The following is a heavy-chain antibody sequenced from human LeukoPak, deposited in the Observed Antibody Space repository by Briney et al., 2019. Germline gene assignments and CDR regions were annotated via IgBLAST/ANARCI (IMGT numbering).Heavy chain of an antibody. D-gene: IGHD4-23*01. V-gene: IGHV1-46*01. CDR1: GFLFSSYY. CDR3: ARDTSGGNSWWLDP. J-gene: IGHJ5*02. Sequence: ASVKVSCKASGFLFSSYYMHWVRQAPGQGLEWMGLINPSGDSTNYAQKFQDRVTMTRDTSTTTVYLELSTLRSEDTAVYYCARDTSGGNSWWLDPWGQGTLVTVSS. CDR2: INPSGDST.